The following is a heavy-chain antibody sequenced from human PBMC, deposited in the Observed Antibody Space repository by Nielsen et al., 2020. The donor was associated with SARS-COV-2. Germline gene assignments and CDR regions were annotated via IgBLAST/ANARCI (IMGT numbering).Heavy chain of an antibody. V-gene: IGHV5-10-1*01. CDR1: GYSFTSYW. CDR3: ARHGDYDILTGYYPHDAFDI. Sequence: GESLKISCKGSGYSFTSYWISWVRQMPGKGLEWMGRIDPSDSYTNYSPSFQGHVTISADKSISTAYLQWSSLEASDTAMYYCARHGDYDILTGYYPHDAFDIWGQGTMVT. J-gene: IGHJ3*02. D-gene: IGHD3-9*01. CDR2: IDPSDSYT.